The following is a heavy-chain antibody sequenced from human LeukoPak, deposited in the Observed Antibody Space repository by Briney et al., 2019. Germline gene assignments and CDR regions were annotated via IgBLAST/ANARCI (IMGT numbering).Heavy chain of an antibody. Sequence: PGGSLRLSCAASGFTFSSYEMNWVRQAPGKGLEWVSYISSSGSTIYYADSVKGRFTISRDNAENSVSLQMNNLGAEDTALYYCARDDGGDFNDAFDLWGQGTMVTVSS. J-gene: IGHJ3*01. V-gene: IGHV3-48*03. D-gene: IGHD2-21*02. CDR2: ISSSGSTI. CDR3: ARDDGGDFNDAFDL. CDR1: GFTFSSYE.